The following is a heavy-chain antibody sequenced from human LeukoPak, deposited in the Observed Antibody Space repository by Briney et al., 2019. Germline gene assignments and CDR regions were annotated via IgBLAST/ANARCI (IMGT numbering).Heavy chain of an antibody. CDR1: GASISGSY. V-gene: IGHV4-34*01. CDR3: ARSSSSWTDAFDI. Sequence: SETLCLTCTVSGASISGSYWSWIRQPPGKGLEWIGEINHSGSTNYNPSLKSRVTISVDTSKSQFSLKLSSVTAADTAVYYCARSSSSWTDAFDIWGQGTMVTVSS. CDR2: INHSGST. J-gene: IGHJ3*02. D-gene: IGHD6-13*01.